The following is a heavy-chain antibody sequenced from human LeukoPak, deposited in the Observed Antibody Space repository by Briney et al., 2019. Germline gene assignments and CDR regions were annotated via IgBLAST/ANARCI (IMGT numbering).Heavy chain of an antibody. CDR3: ARGGPASQYNWFDP. V-gene: IGHV3-21*01. CDR2: ISSSSSYI. CDR1: GFTFSSYA. D-gene: IGHD2-15*01. J-gene: IGHJ5*02. Sequence: GGSLRLSCAASGFTFSSYAMSWVRQAPGKGLEWVSSISSSSSYIYYADSVKGRFTISRDNAKNSLYLQMNSLRAEDTAVYYCARGGPASQYNWFDPWGQGTLVTVSS.